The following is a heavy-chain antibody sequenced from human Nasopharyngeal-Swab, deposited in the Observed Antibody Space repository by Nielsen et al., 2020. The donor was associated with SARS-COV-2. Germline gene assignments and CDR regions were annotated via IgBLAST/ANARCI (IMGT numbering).Heavy chain of an antibody. D-gene: IGHD2-2*01. Sequence: SETLSLTCTVSGGSVSRGSYYWSWIRQPPGKGLEWIGYIYYSGSTNYNPSLKSPVTISVDTSKNQFSLKLSSVTAADTAVYYCARDPLVPAASDAFDIWGQGTMVTVSS. CDR3: ARDPLVPAASDAFDI. CDR1: GGSVSRGSYY. V-gene: IGHV4-61*01. CDR2: IYYSGST. J-gene: IGHJ3*02.